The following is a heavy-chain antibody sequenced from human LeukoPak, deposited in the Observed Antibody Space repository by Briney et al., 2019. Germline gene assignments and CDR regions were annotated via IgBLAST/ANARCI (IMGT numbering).Heavy chain of an antibody. Sequence: KAGGSLRLSCTASGFTFGDYAMSWFRKAPGKGLEWVGFIRSKAYGGTTEYAASVKGRFTISRDDSKSIAYLQMNSLKTEDTAVYYCTRPPRAVGAPGAFDIWGQGTMVTVSS. J-gene: IGHJ3*02. CDR2: IRSKAYGGTT. V-gene: IGHV3-49*05. D-gene: IGHD1-26*01. CDR3: TRPPRAVGAPGAFDI. CDR1: GFTFGDYA.